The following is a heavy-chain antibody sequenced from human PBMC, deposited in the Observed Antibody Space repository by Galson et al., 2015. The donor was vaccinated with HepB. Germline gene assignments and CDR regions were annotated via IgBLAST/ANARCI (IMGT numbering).Heavy chain of an antibody. Sequence: SLRLSCAASGFTVSSNYMSSVRQAPGKGLEWVSVIYIGGTTNYADSVKGRFTISRDNSKNTLYLQMNNLRAEDTAVYYCARDLRTQQLVDYWGQGTLVTVSS. J-gene: IGHJ4*02. D-gene: IGHD6-13*01. V-gene: IGHV3-53*01. CDR3: ARDLRTQQLVDY. CDR2: IYIGGTT. CDR1: GFTVSSNY.